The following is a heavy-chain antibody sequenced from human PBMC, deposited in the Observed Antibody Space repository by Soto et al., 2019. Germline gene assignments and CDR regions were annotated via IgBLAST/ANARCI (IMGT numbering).Heavy chain of an antibody. Sequence: QITLKESGPTLVKPTQTLTLTCTFSGFSLSTSGVGVGWIRQPPGKALEWLALIYWDDDKRYSPSLKSRLTITKDTSKNQVVLTMTNMDPVDTATYYCAHSGYSSGWPHRIDAYYFDYWGQGTLVTVSS. J-gene: IGHJ4*02. V-gene: IGHV2-5*02. CDR2: IYWDDDK. CDR1: GFSLSTSGVG. D-gene: IGHD6-19*01. CDR3: AHSGYSSGWPHRIDAYYFDY.